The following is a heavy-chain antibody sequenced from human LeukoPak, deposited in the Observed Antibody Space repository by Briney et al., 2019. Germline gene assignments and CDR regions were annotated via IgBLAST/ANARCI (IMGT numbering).Heavy chain of an antibody. D-gene: IGHD6-13*01. CDR2: IYSVGRT. CDR3: ASSSSWLGFVFDY. J-gene: IGHJ4*02. V-gene: IGHV3-53*01. Sequence: PGGSLRPSCAASGFTFSSYVMSWVRQAPGKGLEWDSVIYSVGRTYYAASVKGRFTISRDNSKNTLYLQMNSLRAEDTAVYYCASSSSWLGFVFDYWGQGTLVTVSS. CDR1: GFTFSSYV.